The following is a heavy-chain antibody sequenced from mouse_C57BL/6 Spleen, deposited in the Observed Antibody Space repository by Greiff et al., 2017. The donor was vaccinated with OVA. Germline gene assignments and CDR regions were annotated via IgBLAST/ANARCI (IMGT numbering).Heavy chain of an antibody. CDR1: GYTFTSYW. CDR2: IDPNSGGT. J-gene: IGHJ3*01. Sequence: QVQLQQPGAELVKPGASVKLSCKASGYTFTSYWMHWVKQRPGRGLEWIGRIDPNSGGTKYNEKFKSKATLTVDKPSSTAYMQRSSLTSEDSAVYYGARGKSDGYYPSWFAYWGQGTLVTVSA. V-gene: IGHV1-72*01. D-gene: IGHD2-3*01. CDR3: ARGKSDGYYPSWFAY.